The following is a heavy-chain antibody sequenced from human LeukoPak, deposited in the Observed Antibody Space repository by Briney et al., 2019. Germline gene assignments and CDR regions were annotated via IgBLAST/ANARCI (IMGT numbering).Heavy chain of an antibody. V-gene: IGHV4-34*09. CDR3: ARGRGYSYGYFAY. CDR2: INHSGST. J-gene: IGHJ4*02. CDR1: GGSFSGYY. Sequence: SETLSLTCAVYGGSFSGYYWSWIRQPPGKGLEWIGEINHSGSTNYNPSLKSRVTISVDTSKNQFSLKLSSVTAADTAVYYCARGRGYSYGYFAYWGQGTLVTVSS. D-gene: IGHD5-18*01.